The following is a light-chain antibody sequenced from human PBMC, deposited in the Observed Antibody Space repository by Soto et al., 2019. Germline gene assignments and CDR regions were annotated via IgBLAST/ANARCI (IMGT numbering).Light chain of an antibody. CDR1: QYINNY. CDR2: AAY. Sequence: DIQMTQSPSSLSTSVGDRVTITCRASQYINNYLNWYQQKPGKAPKLLIFAAYNLQSGVPSRFSGSGSGTDFTLTISSLQPEAFATYYCTPSYSTPPYTFGQGTKLDMK. J-gene: IGKJ2*01. CDR3: TPSYSTPPYT. V-gene: IGKV1-39*01.